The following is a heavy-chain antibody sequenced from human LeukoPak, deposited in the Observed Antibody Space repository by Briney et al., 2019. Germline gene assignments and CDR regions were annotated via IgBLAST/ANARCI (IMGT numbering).Heavy chain of an antibody. CDR3: ARWGEWCNDREPFDY. D-gene: IGHD2-8*02. V-gene: IGHV5-51*01. J-gene: IGHJ4*02. CDR2: IYPGDSDT. Sequence: GESLKISCKGSGYSFTSYWNGWVRQMPGKGLEWMGIIYPGDSDTRYSPSFQGQVTISADKSISTAYLQWSSLKASDTAMYYCARWGEWCNDREPFDYWGQGTLVTVSS. CDR1: GYSFTSYW.